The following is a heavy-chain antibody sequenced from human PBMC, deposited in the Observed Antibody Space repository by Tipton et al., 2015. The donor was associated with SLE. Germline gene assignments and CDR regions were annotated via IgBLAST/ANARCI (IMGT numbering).Heavy chain of an antibody. CDR2: IYHSEST. Sequence: TLSLTCTISGYSISSGSYWGWIRQPPRRGLEWIGNIYHSESTYYNPSLRSRVTISLDRSKNQFSLRLSSVTAADTAVYYCVRGSASGYYGMDVWGQGTTVTVSS. CDR1: GYSISSGSY. V-gene: IGHV4-38-2*02. J-gene: IGHJ6*02. CDR3: VRGSASGYYGMDV.